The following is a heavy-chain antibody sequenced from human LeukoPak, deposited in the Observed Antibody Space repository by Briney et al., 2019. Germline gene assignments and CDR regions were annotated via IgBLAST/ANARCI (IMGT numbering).Heavy chain of an antibody. CDR1: GFTFSSYG. V-gene: IGHV3-33*01. J-gene: IGHJ5*01. Sequence: GRSLRLSRAASGFTFSSYGMHWVRQAPGKGLEWVGVIWYDGRNKQYAESVKGRFTISRDNSKNMLYLQMNSLRGEDTAVYYCARGETNWFDSWGQGTLVTVSS. CDR2: IWYDGRNK. CDR3: ARGETNWFDS.